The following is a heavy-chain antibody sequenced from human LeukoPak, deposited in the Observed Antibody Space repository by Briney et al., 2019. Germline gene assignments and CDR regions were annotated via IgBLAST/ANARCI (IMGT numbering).Heavy chain of an antibody. V-gene: IGHV3-23*01. J-gene: IGHJ4*02. CDR2: ISGSGGST. D-gene: IGHD3-3*01. Sequence: GGSLRLSCAASGFTFSSYAMSWVRQAPGKGLEWVSAISGSGGSTYYADSVKGRLTISRDNSKNTLYLQMNSLRAEDTAVYYCATEGEDDFWSGPPLFDYWGQGTLVTVSS. CDR1: GFTFSSYA. CDR3: ATEGEDDFWSGPPLFDY.